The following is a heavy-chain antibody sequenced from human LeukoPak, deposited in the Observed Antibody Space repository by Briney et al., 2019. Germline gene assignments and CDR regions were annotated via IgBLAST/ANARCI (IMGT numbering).Heavy chain of an antibody. Sequence: AASVKVSCKASGYTFTSYSMHWVRQAPGQGLEWMGIINPSGGSTSYAQKFQGRVTMTRDTSTSTVYMELSSLRSEDSALYYCARCSSSWYYVYWGQGTLVTVSS. D-gene: IGHD6-13*01. J-gene: IGHJ4*02. CDR1: GYTFTSYS. CDR2: INPSGGST. V-gene: IGHV1-46*01. CDR3: ARCSSSWYYVY.